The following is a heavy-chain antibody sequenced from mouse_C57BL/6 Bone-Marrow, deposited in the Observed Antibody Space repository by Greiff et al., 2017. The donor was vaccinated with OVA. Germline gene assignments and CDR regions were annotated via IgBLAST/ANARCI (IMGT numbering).Heavy chain of an antibody. CDR1: GFTFSSYG. V-gene: IGHV5-6*01. CDR3: ARRNEIYDYGSSDQAWFAY. J-gene: IGHJ3*01. CDR2: LSSGGSYT. Sequence: EVQRVESGGDLVTPGGSLKLSCAASGFTFSSYGLSWVRQTPDKRLEWVATLSSGGSYTYYPDSVKGRFTISRDNAKNTLYLQMSSLKSEDTAMYYCARRNEIYDYGSSDQAWFAYWGQGTLVTVSA. D-gene: IGHD1-1*01.